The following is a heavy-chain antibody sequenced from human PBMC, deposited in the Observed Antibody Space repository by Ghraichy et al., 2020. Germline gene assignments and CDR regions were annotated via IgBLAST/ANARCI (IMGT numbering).Heavy chain of an antibody. CDR2: INHSGST. J-gene: IGHJ3*02. CDR1: GGSLSGYY. D-gene: IGHD2-2*02. CDR3: ARGPAASIVVVPAAILDAFDI. V-gene: IGHV4-34*01. Sequence: SQTLSLTCAVYGGSLSGYYWSWIRQPPGKGLEWIGEINHSGSTNYNPSLKSRVTISVDTSKNQFSLKLSSVTAADTAVYYCARGPAASIVVVPAAILDAFDIWGQGTMVTVSS.